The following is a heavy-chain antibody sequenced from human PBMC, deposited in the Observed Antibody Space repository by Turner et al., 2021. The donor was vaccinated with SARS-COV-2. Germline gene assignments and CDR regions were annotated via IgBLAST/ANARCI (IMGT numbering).Heavy chain of an antibody. D-gene: IGHD3-10*01. V-gene: IGHV3-23*01. Sequence: EVQLLESGGGLIQPGGSLRLSCVASGFTFSSYAMSWVRQAPGKGLEWVSSMSVSGGSTYFADFVKGRFTISRDNFENILYLQMNSLRAEDTAVYYCAKDPLSSRDGFDPWGQGTLVTVSS. CDR3: AKDPLSSRDGFDP. CDR2: MSVSGGST. J-gene: IGHJ5*02. CDR1: GFTFSSYA.